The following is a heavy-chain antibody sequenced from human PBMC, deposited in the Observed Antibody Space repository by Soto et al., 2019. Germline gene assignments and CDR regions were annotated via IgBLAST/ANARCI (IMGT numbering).Heavy chain of an antibody. D-gene: IGHD3-3*01. CDR1: GGTFSSYA. J-gene: IGHJ6*02. Sequence: SVKVSCKASGGTFSSYAISWVRQAPGQGLEWMGGIIPIFGTANYAQKFQGRVTITADESTSTAYMELSSLRSEDTAVYYCAGPRITFFDRSVMDVWAQGTTVTVSS. CDR3: AGPRITFFDRSVMDV. V-gene: IGHV1-69*13. CDR2: IIPIFGTA.